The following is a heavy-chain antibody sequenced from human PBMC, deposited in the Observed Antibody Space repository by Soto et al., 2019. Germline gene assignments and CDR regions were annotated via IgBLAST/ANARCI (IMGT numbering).Heavy chain of an antibody. D-gene: IGHD5-18*01. J-gene: IGHJ5*02. Sequence: GGSLRLSCAASGFTFSSYAMSWVRQAPGKGLEWVSAISGSGGSTYYADSVKGRFTISRDNSKNTLYLQMNSLSADDTAVYYCAKVMVKNWFDPWGQGTLVTVSS. CDR3: AKVMVKNWFDP. CDR1: GFTFSSYA. V-gene: IGHV3-23*01. CDR2: ISGSGGST.